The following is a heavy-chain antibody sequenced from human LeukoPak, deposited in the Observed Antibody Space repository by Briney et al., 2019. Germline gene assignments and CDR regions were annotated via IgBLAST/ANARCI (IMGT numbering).Heavy chain of an antibody. CDR3: AKDRGVVRGDY. J-gene: IGHJ4*02. CDR1: GFAFSNYA. CDR2: ISGSGGST. D-gene: IGHD2-21*01. Sequence: PGGSLRLSCAASGFAFSNYAMSWVRQAPGKGLEWVSGISGSGGSTYYADSVKGRFTISRDNSKNTLYLQMNSLRAEDTAVYYCAKDRGVVRGDYWGQGTLVTVSS. V-gene: IGHV3-23*01.